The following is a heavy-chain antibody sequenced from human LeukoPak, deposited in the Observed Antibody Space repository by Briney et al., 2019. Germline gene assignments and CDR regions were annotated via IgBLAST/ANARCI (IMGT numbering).Heavy chain of an antibody. J-gene: IGHJ4*02. Sequence: GGSLRLSCAASGFTFRDYYMSWIRQAPGKGLEWVSYISSSGSTIYYADSVKGRFTITRDNAKNSLYLQMNSLRAEDTAVYYCARGAYSSSWLNFDYWGQGTLVTVSS. V-gene: IGHV3-11*04. D-gene: IGHD6-13*01. CDR2: ISSSGSTI. CDR1: GFTFRDYY. CDR3: ARGAYSSSWLNFDY.